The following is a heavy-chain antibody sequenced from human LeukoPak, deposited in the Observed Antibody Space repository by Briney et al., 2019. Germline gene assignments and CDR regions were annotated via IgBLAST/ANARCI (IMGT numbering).Heavy chain of an antibody. CDR2: ITGSGGNT. V-gene: IGHV3-23*01. D-gene: IGHD3-9*01. CDR1: GFTFSNYA. Sequence: GGSLRLSCAASGFTFSNYAMSWVRQALGKGLEWVSAITGSGGNTYYADSVKGRFTISRDNSKNTVFLQMNSLRAEDTAAYYCAKWGDYDVLTGYYVSDYWGQGTLVTVSS. J-gene: IGHJ4*02. CDR3: AKWGDYDVLTGYYVSDY.